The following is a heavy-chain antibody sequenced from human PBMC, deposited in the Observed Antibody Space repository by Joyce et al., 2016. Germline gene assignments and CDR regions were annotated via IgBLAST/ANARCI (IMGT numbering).Heavy chain of an antibody. CDR2: ISWDGGST. CDR3: AKDRGGFGVVISSYLDY. D-gene: IGHD3-3*01. J-gene: IGHJ4*02. CDR1: GFTFDDYT. Sequence: VHGGGSLRLSCAASGFTFDDYTMHWVRQAPGKGLEWVSLISWDGGSTYYADSVKGRFTISRDNSKNSLYLQMNSLRTEDTALYYCAKDRGGFGVVISSYLDYWGQGTLVTVYS. V-gene: IGHV3-43*01.